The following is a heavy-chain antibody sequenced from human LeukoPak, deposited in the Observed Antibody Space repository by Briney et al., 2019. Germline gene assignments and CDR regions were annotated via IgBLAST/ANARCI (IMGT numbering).Heavy chain of an antibody. CDR1: GFTFDDYG. V-gene: IGHV3-20*04. D-gene: IGHD6-6*01. CDR3: AKGSAAARPYYFDS. CDR2: INWSGGST. J-gene: IGHJ4*02. Sequence: GGSLRLSCAASGFTFDDYGVSWVRQAPGKGLEWVAGINWSGGSTGYADSVKGRFTISRDNAKNSLYLQMNGLRADDTAVYYCAKGSAAARPYYFDSWGQGTLVAVSS.